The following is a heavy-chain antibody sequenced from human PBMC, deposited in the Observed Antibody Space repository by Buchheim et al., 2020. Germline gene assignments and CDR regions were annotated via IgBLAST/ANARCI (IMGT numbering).Heavy chain of an antibody. CDR3: ARDYPSSSWYSVDYYYYGMDV. CDR1: GFTFSDYY. J-gene: IGHJ6*02. CDR2: ISSSGSTI. V-gene: IGHV3-11*01. Sequence: QVQLVESGGGLVKPGGSLRLSCAASGFTFSDYYMSWIRQAPGKGLEWVSYISSSGSTIYYADSVKGRFTISRDNAKNSLSLQMNSLRAEDTAVYYCARDYPSSSWYSVDYYYYGMDVSGQGTT. D-gene: IGHD6-13*01.